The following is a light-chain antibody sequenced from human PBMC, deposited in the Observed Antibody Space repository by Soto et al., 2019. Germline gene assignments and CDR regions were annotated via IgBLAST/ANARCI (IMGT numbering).Light chain of an antibody. V-gene: IGLV2-11*01. Sequence: QSALTQPRSVSGSPGQSVTISCTGTSSDVGGYNSVSWYQQYSGKAPKLMIYDVSKRPSGVPDRFSGYKSGNAASLTISGLQAEDEADYYCCSYAGTYTGVFGGGTKLTVL. CDR2: DVS. CDR3: CSYAGTYTGV. CDR1: SSDVGGYNS. J-gene: IGLJ3*02.